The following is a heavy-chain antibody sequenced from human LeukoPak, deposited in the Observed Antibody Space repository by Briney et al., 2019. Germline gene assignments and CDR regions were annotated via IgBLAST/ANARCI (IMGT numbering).Heavy chain of an antibody. CDR3: ARLGTGGPLNWFDP. D-gene: IGHD3-16*01. J-gene: IGHJ5*02. Sequence: SETLSLTCTVSGGSFSTYHWSWIRQPPGKGLEWIGYIYYSGSTDYNPSLKSRVTMSLDTSKNQFSLNLNSVTAADTAVYYCARLGTGGPLNWFDPWGQGTLVTVSS. CDR1: GGSFSTYH. CDR2: IYYSGST. V-gene: IGHV4-59*01.